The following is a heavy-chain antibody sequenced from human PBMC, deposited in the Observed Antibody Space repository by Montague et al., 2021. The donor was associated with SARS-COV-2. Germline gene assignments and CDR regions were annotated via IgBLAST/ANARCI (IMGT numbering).Heavy chain of an antibody. V-gene: IGHV4-59*08. J-gene: IGHJ4*02. CDR1: GGSLNNYF. Sequence: SETLSLTCTVSGGSLNNYFWSWLRQPPGKGLEWVGYISDSGSTTYNPSLQSRVTISVDTARNQFSLKLLAVTAADTAFYYCARVDSSGPGEYWGQGILVSVSS. D-gene: IGHD3-22*01. CDR3: ARVDSSGPGEY. CDR2: ISDSGST.